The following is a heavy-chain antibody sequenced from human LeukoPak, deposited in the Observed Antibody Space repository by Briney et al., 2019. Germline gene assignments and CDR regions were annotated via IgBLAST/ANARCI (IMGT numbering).Heavy chain of an antibody. D-gene: IGHD3-10*01. CDR1: SYSINSNYY. Sequence: SETLSLTCSVSSYSINSNYYWGWIRQSPGKGLEWIGNIFYSGSTYYSPSLRSRVTISLDTSRNQFSLKLNSVTAADTAVYYCAKSNGYGLVDIWGQGTMVTVSS. CDR3: AKSNGYGLVDI. J-gene: IGHJ3*02. CDR2: IFYSGST. V-gene: IGHV4-38-2*01.